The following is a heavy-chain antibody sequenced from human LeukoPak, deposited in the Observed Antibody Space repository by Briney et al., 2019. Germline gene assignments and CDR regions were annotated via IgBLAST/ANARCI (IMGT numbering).Heavy chain of an antibody. CDR1: GGTFSSSA. CDR3: ARDQGLTAPPPYGLDV. V-gene: IGHV1-69*04. CDR2: IIPVLNIT. J-gene: IGHJ6*02. D-gene: IGHD5-18*01. Sequence: SVKVSCKTSGGTFSSSAITWVRQAPGQGLEWMGRIIPVLNITTYAHKFQGSVTITADTSTSTVYMELSSLRSEETAVYYCARDQGLTAPPPYGLDVWGQGTTVIVSS.